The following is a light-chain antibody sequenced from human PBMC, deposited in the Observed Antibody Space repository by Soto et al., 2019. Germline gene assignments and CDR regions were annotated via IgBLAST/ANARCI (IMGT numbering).Light chain of an antibody. CDR1: QSVTSPF. V-gene: IGKV3-20*01. CDR2: STS. J-gene: IGKJ1*01. CDR3: QLYGSSPRT. Sequence: EIVLTQSPGTLSLSPGERATLSCRASQSVTSPFLAWYQQKPGQPPRLLIYSTSGRATGIPDRFSGSGSGTDFTLTISSLEPEDSAVYYCQLYGSSPRTFGQGTKVEV.